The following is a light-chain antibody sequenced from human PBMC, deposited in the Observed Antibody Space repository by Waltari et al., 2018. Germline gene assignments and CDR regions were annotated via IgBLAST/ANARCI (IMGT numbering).Light chain of an antibody. CDR1: SSDVGGYNY. CDR3: SSYTSSKTRV. CDR2: DVS. V-gene: IGLV2-14*01. J-gene: IGLJ3*02. Sequence: QSALTQPASVSGSPGQSITTSCTGTSSDVGGYNYVSWYQQHPGKAPKLIIYDVSNRPSGVSNRFSGSKSDNTASLTISGLQAEDEADYYCSSYTSSKTRVFGGGTKLTVL.